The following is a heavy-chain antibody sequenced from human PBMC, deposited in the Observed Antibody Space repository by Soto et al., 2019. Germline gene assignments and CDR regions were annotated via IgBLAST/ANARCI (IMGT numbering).Heavy chain of an antibody. Sequence: PGGSLRLSCAASGFTFSSYAMSWVRQAPGKGLEWVSAISGSGGSTYYADSVKGRFTISRDNSKNTLYLQMNSLRAEDTAVYYCAKDRNTMVRATPPGVFDYWGQGTQVTVSS. CDR3: AKDRNTMVRATPPGVFDY. J-gene: IGHJ4*02. V-gene: IGHV3-23*01. CDR1: GFTFSSYA. D-gene: IGHD3-10*01. CDR2: ISGSGGST.